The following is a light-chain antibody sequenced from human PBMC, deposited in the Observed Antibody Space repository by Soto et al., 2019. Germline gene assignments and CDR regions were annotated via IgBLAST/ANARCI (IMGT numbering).Light chain of an antibody. CDR1: QSVGVS. V-gene: IGKV1-5*01. Sequence: DIQMTQSPASLSASVGDRVSISCRASQSVGVSLAWYQQKPGTAPKLLIYDGFTVDFGVPSRFSGSGSGTEFTLTISSLQPEDFATYYCQHYDSFSRSFGQGTKVEVK. CDR3: QHYDSFSRS. J-gene: IGKJ1*01. CDR2: DGF.